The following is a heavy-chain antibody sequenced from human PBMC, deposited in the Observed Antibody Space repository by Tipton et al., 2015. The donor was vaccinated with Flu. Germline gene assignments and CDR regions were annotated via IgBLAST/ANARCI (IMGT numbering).Heavy chain of an antibody. D-gene: IGHD1-26*01. Sequence: GLRWVSAISGSGGSPYYADSVKGRFTISRDNSKNTLYPQMNSLRAEDTAVYYCAKGGIVGATNSPFDIWGQGTVVTVSS. CDR3: AKGGIVGATNSPFDI. J-gene: IGHJ3*02. CDR2: ISGSGGSP. V-gene: IGHV3-23*01.